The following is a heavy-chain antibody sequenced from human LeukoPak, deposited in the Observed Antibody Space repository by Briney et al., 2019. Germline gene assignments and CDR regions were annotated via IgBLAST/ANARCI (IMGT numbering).Heavy chain of an antibody. CDR3: ARDEGSPGALDH. J-gene: IGHJ4*02. CDR2: IYYSGST. D-gene: IGHD3-10*01. Sequence: PSETLSLTCTVSGGSISSHYWSWIRQPPGKGLEWIGYIYYSGSTNYNPSLKSRVTISVDTSKNQFSLRLSSVTAADTAVYYCARDEGSPGALDHWGQGTLVTVSS. CDR1: GGSISSHY. V-gene: IGHV4-59*11.